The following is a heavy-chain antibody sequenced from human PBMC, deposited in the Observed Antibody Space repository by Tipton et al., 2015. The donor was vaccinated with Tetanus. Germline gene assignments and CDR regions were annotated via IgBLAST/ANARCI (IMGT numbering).Heavy chain of an antibody. J-gene: IGHJ6*03. D-gene: IGHD6-19*01. V-gene: IGHV3-7*01. CDR1: GFTFSGYW. Sequence: SLRLSCAASGFTFSGYWMSWVRQAPGKGLEWAANIKQDGSEKYYVDSVKGRFTISRDNAKNSLYLQMNSLRAEDTAVYYCAREDPIAVAGKTYYYMDVWGKGTTVTVSS. CDR3: AREDPIAVAGKTYYYMDV. CDR2: IKQDGSEK.